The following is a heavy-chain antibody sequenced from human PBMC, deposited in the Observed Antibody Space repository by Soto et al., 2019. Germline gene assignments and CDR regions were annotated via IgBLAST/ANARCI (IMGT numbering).Heavy chain of an antibody. CDR3: ARGDSSSWFNFDY. CDR1: GFTFSSYA. J-gene: IGHJ4*02. V-gene: IGHV3-23*01. CDR2: VSGNGLST. D-gene: IGHD6-13*01. Sequence: GGSLRLSCAASGFTFSSYALSWVRQAPGKGLQCVSTVSGNGLSTYYADSVKGRFTISRDNSRNTLYLQMNSLRDEDTAVYYCARGDSSSWFNFDYWGQGTLVTVPQ.